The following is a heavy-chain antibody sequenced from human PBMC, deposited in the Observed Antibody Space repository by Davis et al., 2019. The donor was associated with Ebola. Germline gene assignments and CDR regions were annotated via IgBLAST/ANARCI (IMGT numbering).Heavy chain of an antibody. V-gene: IGHV1-3*01. CDR2: INAGNGNT. CDR3: ARDSGYYASGTYSEYYYVMDV. Sequence: ASVKVSCKASGYTFTSYAMHWVRQAPGQRLEWMGWINAGNGNTKYSQKFQGRVTITRDTSASTAYMELSSLRSEDTAVYYCARDSGYYASGTYSEYYYVMDVWGKGTTVSVSS. D-gene: IGHD3-10*01. J-gene: IGHJ6*04. CDR1: GYTFTSYA.